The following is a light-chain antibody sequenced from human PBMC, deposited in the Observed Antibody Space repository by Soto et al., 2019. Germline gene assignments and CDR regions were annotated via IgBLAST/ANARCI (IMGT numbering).Light chain of an antibody. CDR2: EDS. CDR3: QSADSSGTYHWV. Sequence: SYELTQPPSVSVSPGQTARITCSGDALPKQYAYWYQQKPGQAPVLVIYEDSERPSGIPERFSGSSSGTTVTLTISGVQAEDEADYYCQSADSSGTYHWVFGGGTKVTVL. V-gene: IGLV3-25*03. J-gene: IGLJ3*02. CDR1: ALPKQY.